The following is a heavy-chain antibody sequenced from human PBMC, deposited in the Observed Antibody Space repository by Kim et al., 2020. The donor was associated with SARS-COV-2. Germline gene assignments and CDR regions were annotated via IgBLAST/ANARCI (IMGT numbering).Heavy chain of an antibody. D-gene: IGHD3-9*01. Sequence: SQTHSLTCAISGDSVSSNSAAWNWIRQSPSRGLEWLGRTYYRSKWYNDYAVSVKSRITINPDTSKNQFSLQLNSVTPEDTAVYYCARDPAAGYDILTGYSPGYYYYGMDVWGQGTTVTVSS. J-gene: IGHJ6*02. CDR2: TYYRSKWYN. CDR3: ARDPAAGYDILTGYSPGYYYYGMDV. V-gene: IGHV6-1*01. CDR1: GDSVSSNSAA.